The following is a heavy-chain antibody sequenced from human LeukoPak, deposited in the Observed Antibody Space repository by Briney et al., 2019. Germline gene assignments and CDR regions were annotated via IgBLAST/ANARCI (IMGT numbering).Heavy chain of an antibody. D-gene: IGHD5-12*01. CDR3: AKGAYDYIEIAYFDY. J-gene: IGHJ4*02. CDR2: IIGSSGST. CDR1: GFSFDNYA. V-gene: IGHV3-23*01. Sequence: GGSLRLSCVASGFSFDNYAMNWVRQAPGKGLEWVSRIIGSSGSTFYADSVKGRFTISRDKSKNTLYPQMNSLTAEDTAVYYCAKGAYDYIEIAYFDYWGQGSLVTVSS.